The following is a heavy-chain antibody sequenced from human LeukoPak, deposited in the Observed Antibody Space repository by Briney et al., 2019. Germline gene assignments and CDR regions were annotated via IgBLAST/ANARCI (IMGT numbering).Heavy chain of an antibody. Sequence: SQTLSLTCAVSGGSISSGVYSWSWIRQPPGKGLEWIGYIYYSGSTNYNPSLKSRVTISVDTSKNQFSLKLSSVTAADTAVYYCARSPYCSGGSCYFYWYFDLWGRGTLVTVSS. CDR2: IYYSGST. D-gene: IGHD2-15*01. J-gene: IGHJ2*01. V-gene: IGHV4-30-4*07. CDR3: ARSPYCSGGSCYFYWYFDL. CDR1: GGSISSGVYS.